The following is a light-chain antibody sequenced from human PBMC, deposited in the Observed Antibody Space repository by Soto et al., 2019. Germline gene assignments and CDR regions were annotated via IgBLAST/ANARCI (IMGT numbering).Light chain of an antibody. J-gene: IGLJ2*01. CDR3: AAWDDSLNGPL. V-gene: IGLV1-44*01. CDR1: SSNIGSNT. Sequence: QAVVTQPPSASGTPGQRVTISCSGSSSNIGSNTVNWYQQLPGTAPKLLSYSNNQRPSGVPDRFSGSKSGTSASLAISGLQSEDEADYYCAAWDDSLNGPLFGGGTKLTVL. CDR2: SNN.